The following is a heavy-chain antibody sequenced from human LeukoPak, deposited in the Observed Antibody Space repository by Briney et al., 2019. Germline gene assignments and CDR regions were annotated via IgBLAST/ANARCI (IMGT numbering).Heavy chain of an antibody. CDR1: GGSISSYY. D-gene: IGHD6-19*01. CDR3: ARRAVADDY. J-gene: IGHJ4*02. CDR2: VYYSGST. Sequence: SETLSLTRIVSGGSISSYYWSWIRQPPGKGLEWIGNVYYSGSTNYNPSLKSRVTISVDTSKNQFSLNLNSVTAADTAVYYCARRAVADDYWGQGTLVTVSS. V-gene: IGHV4-59*01.